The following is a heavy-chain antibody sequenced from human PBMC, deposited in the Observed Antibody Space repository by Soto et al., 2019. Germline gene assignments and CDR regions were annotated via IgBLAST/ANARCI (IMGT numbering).Heavy chain of an antibody. J-gene: IGHJ6*02. CDR3: ARDFRLSPYYYYGMDV. CDR2: IYYSGST. D-gene: IGHD3-16*02. CDR1: GGSVSSGSYY. Sequence: ETLSLTCTVSGGSVSSGSYYWSWIRQPPGKGLEWIGYIYYSGSTNYNPSLKSRVTISVDTSKNQFSLKLSSVTAADTAVYYCARDFRLSPYYYYGMDVWGQGTTVTVSS. V-gene: IGHV4-61*01.